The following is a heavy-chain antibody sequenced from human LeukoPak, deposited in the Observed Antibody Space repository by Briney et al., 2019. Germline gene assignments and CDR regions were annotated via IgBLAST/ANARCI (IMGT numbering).Heavy chain of an antibody. Sequence: ASVKVSCKASGYTFTSHYMHWVRQAPGQGLEWMGLINPSGSSTLYAQKFQGRVTMTRDMSTTTDYMELSSLRFEDTAVYYCARDEGAKIAFHIWGQGTMVTVSS. CDR1: GYTFTSHY. V-gene: IGHV1-46*01. J-gene: IGHJ3*02. CDR3: ARDEGAKIAFHI. D-gene: IGHD1-26*01. CDR2: INPSGSST.